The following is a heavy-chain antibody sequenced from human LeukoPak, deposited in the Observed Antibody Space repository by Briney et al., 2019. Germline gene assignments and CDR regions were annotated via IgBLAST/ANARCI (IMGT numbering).Heavy chain of an antibody. J-gene: IGHJ6*02. Sequence: GGSLRLSCAASGFTFSSYEMNWVRQAPGKGLEWVSYISSSGSTIYYADSVKGRFTISRDNAKNSLYLQMNSLRAEDTTVYYCARGPHYEYYYYYGMDVWGQGTTVTVSS. CDR1: GFTFSSYE. V-gene: IGHV3-48*03. CDR3: ARGPHYEYYYYYGMDV. D-gene: IGHD4-17*01. CDR2: ISSSGSTI.